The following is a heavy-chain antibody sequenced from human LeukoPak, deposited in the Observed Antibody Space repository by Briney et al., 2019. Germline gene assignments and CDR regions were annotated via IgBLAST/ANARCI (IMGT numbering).Heavy chain of an antibody. Sequence: PSETLSLTCTVSGGSISSSSYYWGWIRQPPGKGLEWIGYIDYSGSTNYNASLKSRVTMSVDTSKNQCSLKQSSVTAADTAVYYCARDTRRNAFDSWGQGTMVTVSS. V-gene: IGHV4-61*01. D-gene: IGHD6-6*01. J-gene: IGHJ3*02. CDR2: IDYSGST. CDR3: ARDTRRNAFDS. CDR1: GGSISSSSYY.